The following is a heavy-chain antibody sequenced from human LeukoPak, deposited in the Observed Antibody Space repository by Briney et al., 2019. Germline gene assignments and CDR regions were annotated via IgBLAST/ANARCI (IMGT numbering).Heavy chain of an antibody. CDR1: GGSISSSGYY. CDR2: INHSGST. CDR3: ARERGGSARYYYYYMDV. Sequence: SETLSLTCTVSGGSISSSGYYWSWIRQPPGKGLEWIGEINHSGSTNYNPSLTSRVTISVDTSKNQFSLKLSSVTAADTAVYYCARERGGSARYYYYYMDVWGKGTTVTISS. V-gene: IGHV4-39*07. D-gene: IGHD3-10*01. J-gene: IGHJ6*03.